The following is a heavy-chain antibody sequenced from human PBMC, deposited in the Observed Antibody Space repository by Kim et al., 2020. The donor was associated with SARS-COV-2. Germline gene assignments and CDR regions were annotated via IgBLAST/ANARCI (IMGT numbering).Heavy chain of an antibody. CDR1: GGSISSYY. Sequence: SETLSLTCTVSGGSISSYYWSWIRQPPGKGLEWIGYIYYSGSTNYNPSLKSRVTISVDTSKNQFSLKLSSVTAVDTAVYYCARRGVGFCSSTSCDLAFA. CDR2: IYYSGST. CDR3: ARRGVGFCSSTSCDLAFA. D-gene: IGHD2-2*01. V-gene: IGHV4-59*08. J-gene: IGHJ3*02.